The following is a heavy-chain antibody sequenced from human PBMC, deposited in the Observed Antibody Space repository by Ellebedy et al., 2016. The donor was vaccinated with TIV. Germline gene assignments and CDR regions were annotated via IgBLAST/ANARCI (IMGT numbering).Heavy chain of an antibody. D-gene: IGHD3-22*01. V-gene: IGHV1-2*02. Sequence: ASVKVSCXASGYTFTGYCMHWVRQAPGQGLEWMGWINPNSGGTNYAQKFQGRVTMTRDTSISTAYMELSRLRSDDTAVYYCARDTYDSSGYPFDYWGQGTLVTVSS. CDR3: ARDTYDSSGYPFDY. CDR1: GYTFTGYC. J-gene: IGHJ4*02. CDR2: INPNSGGT.